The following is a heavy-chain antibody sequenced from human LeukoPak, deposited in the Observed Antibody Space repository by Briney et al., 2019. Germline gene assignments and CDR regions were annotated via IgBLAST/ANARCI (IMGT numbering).Heavy chain of an antibody. Sequence: ASVNVSCKASGYTFTSYAMNWVRQAPGQGLEWMGWINTNTGNPTYAQGFTGRFVFSLDTSVSTAYLQISSLKAEDTAVYYCARVWGNWNDPYYFDYWGQGTLVTVSS. D-gene: IGHD1-1*01. V-gene: IGHV7-4-1*02. CDR1: GYTFTSYA. CDR3: ARVWGNWNDPYYFDY. J-gene: IGHJ4*02. CDR2: INTNTGNP.